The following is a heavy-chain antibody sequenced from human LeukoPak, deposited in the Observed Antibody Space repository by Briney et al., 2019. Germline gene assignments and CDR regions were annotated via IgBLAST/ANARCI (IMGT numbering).Heavy chain of an antibody. CDR1: GFSLTTSGVG. CDR2: IYWDNDR. Sequence: SGPTLVNPTQTLTLTCTFSGFSLTTSGVGVGWIRQPPRKALECLALIYWDNDRRYSLSLRSRLTITKDTSKNQVVLTMTNMDPVDTATYYCAHRVFQGGYWDSGKFDHWGQGTPVTVSS. J-gene: IGHJ4*02. CDR3: AHRVFQGGYWDSGKFDH. D-gene: IGHD2-8*02. V-gene: IGHV2-5*02.